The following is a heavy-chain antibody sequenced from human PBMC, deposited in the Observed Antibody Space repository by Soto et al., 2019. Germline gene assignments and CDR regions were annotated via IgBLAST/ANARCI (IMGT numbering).Heavy chain of an antibody. CDR1: GYTFTSYY. Sequence: GASVKVSCKASGYTFTSYYMHWVRQAPGQGLEWMGIINPSGGSTSYAQKFQGRVTMTRDTSTSTVYMELSSLRSEDTAVYYCASSCSGGSCSNDAFDIWGQGTMVTVS. CDR3: ASSCSGGSCSNDAFDI. V-gene: IGHV1-46*01. D-gene: IGHD2-15*01. J-gene: IGHJ3*02. CDR2: INPSGGST.